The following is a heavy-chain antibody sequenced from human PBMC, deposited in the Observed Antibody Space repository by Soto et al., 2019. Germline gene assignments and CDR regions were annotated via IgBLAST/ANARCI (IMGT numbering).Heavy chain of an antibody. CDR1: GFTVSSNY. CDR2: IYSGGST. D-gene: IGHD3-10*01. CDR3: ARDLSGPYYYYYYMDV. Sequence: GSLRLSCAASGFTVSSNYMSWVRQAPGKGLEWVSVIYSGGSTYYADSVKGRFTISRDNSKNTLYLQMNSLRAEDTAVYYCARDLSGPYYYYYYMDVWGKGTTVTVSS. J-gene: IGHJ6*03. V-gene: IGHV3-66*01.